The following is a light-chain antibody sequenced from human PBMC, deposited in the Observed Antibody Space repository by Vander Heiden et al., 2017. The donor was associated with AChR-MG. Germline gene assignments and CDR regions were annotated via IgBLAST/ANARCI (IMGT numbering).Light chain of an antibody. J-gene: IGKJ4*01. CDR3: QRQGHWPPLT. CDR1: QSIDSY. V-gene: IGKV3-11*01. CDR2: DAS. Sequence: EIVLSQSPATLSSFPRERATLSCRTSQSIDSYLDWYQQKPGQAPRPLILDASKSGTATPARVRGSGSGTELTLTISSREPEDFAVYYCQRQGHWPPLTFGGGTKVEIK.